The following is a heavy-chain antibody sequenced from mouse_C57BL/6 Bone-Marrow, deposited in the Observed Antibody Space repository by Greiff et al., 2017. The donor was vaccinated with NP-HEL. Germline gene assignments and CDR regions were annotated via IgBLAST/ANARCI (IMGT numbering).Heavy chain of an antibody. CDR1: GYTFTDYY. Sequence: EVKLVESGPVLVKPGASVKMSCKASGYTFTDYYMNWVKQSHGKSLEWIGVINPYNGGTSYNQKFQGKATLTVDKSSSTAYMELNSLTSEDSAVYYGARYYYVRRGLGYWGQGTTLTVSS. D-gene: IGHD1-1*01. CDR2: INPYNGGT. J-gene: IGHJ2*01. CDR3: ARYYYVRRGLGY. V-gene: IGHV1-19*01.